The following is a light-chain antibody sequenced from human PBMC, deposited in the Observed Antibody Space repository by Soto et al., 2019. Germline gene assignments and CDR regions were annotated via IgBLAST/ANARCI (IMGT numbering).Light chain of an antibody. J-gene: IGLJ2*01. V-gene: IGLV2-14*01. CDR1: SSDVGGYNY. CDR3: SSYTSSSVV. CDR2: DVS. Sequence: QSALTQPASVSGSPGQSITISCTGTSSDVGGYNYVSWYQQHPGKAPKLMIYDVSNRPSGVSNRFYVSKSGNTASLTISGLQAEDEADYYCSSYTSSSVVFGVGTQLTVL.